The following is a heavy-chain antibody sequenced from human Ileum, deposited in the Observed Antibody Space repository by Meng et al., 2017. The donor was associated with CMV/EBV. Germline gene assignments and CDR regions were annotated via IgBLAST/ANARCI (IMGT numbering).Heavy chain of an antibody. Sequence: QRQHWGAAWLRPSETLSLPCAGYGGSFSGYYSSWHRQPPGKGLDGIGESNHSESTSYNPSLKSRVTISVDTSKNQFALKLSSVTAADTAVYYCARGVAGGPFDYWGQGTLVTVSS. D-gene: IGHD2-15*01. J-gene: IGHJ4*02. CDR3: ARGVAGGPFDY. CDR1: GGSFSGYY. CDR2: SNHSEST. V-gene: IGHV4-34*01.